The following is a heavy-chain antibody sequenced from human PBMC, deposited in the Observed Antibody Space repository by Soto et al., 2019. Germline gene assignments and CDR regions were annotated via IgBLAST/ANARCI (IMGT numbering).Heavy chain of an antibody. Sequence: QVQLVQYGAEEKKPGSSVKGSCKASGGSFSSYAIRWVRQAPGQGVEWMGGIIPIFGTSNYAPKFQGTVTLTADKSTSTAYMELSRLRAEDTAGYYCARDGFTDYYDRMGYYSVPYAFDILGQGTKVTVSS. CDR3: ARDGFTDYYDRMGYYSVPYAFDI. V-gene: IGHV1-69*06. J-gene: IGHJ3*02. CDR2: IIPIFGTS. D-gene: IGHD3-22*01. CDR1: GGSFSSYA.